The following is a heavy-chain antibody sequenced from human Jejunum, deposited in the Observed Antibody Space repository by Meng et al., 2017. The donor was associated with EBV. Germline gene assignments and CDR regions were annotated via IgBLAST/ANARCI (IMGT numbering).Heavy chain of an antibody. D-gene: IGHD4-23*01. V-gene: IGHV4-34*01. Sequence: QVQLQQWGAGLLXXXXXLXPTXAFYGASFSDYYWTWIRQPPGKGLEWIGEVDHSGRTKYHPSLTSRVTISLDTSSNQFSLKLNSVTAADTALYYCARYGKCSGNSFYCFDPWGQGTLVTVSS. CDR3: ARYGKCSGNSFYCFDP. J-gene: IGHJ5*02. CDR2: VDHSGRT. CDR1: GASFSDYY.